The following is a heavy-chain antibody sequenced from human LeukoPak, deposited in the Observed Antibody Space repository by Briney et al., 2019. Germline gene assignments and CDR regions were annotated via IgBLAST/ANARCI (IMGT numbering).Heavy chain of an antibody. J-gene: IGHJ4*02. Sequence: SQTLSLTCTVSGGSISSGDYYWSWIRQPPGKGLEWIGYIYYSGSTNYNPSLKSRVTISVDKSKNQFSLKLSSVTAADTAMYYCARPYYYGSALGYWGQGTLVTVSS. V-gene: IGHV4-30-4*08. CDR2: IYYSGST. D-gene: IGHD3-10*01. CDR1: GGSISSGDYY. CDR3: ARPYYYGSALGY.